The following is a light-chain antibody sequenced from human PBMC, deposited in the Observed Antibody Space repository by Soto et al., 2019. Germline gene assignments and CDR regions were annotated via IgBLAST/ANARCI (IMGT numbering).Light chain of an antibody. CDR1: SSNIGAGYD. J-gene: IGLJ2*01. CDR3: QSYDSSLRV. V-gene: IGLV1-40*01. Sequence: QSVLTQPPSVSGAPGQRVTISCTASSSNIGAGYDVHWYQQLPGTAPKLLIYGNSNRPSGVPDRFSGSKSGTSASLAITGLQAEDEADYYCQSYDSSLRVFGGGTKLTVL. CDR2: GNS.